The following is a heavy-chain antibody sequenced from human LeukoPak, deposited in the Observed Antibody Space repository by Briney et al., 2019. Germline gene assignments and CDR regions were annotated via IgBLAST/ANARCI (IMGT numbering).Heavy chain of an antibody. CDR1: GFTFSSYW. CDR2: ISSSSSYI. D-gene: IGHD3-22*01. Sequence: GGSLRLSCAASGFTFSSYWMSWVRQAPGKGLEWVSSISSSSSYIYYTDSLKGRFTISRDNAKNSLYLQMNSLRAEDTAVYYCARDWYDNSDAFDIWGQGTMVTVSS. V-gene: IGHV3-21*01. J-gene: IGHJ3*02. CDR3: ARDWYDNSDAFDI.